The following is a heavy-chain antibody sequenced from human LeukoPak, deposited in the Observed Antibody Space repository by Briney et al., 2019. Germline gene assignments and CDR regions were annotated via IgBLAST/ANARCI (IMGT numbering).Heavy chain of an antibody. CDR2: ISSSSSTM. J-gene: IGHJ4*02. D-gene: IGHD6-6*01. CDR3: ARGGAARPDY. Sequence: GGSLRLSCAASGFPFNNYGMNWVRQAPGKGLEWVSHISSSSSTMSYADSVKGRFTISRDNAKNSLFLQMNSLRAEDTAVYYCARGGAARPDYWGQGTLVTVSS. V-gene: IGHV3-48*01. CDR1: GFPFNNYG.